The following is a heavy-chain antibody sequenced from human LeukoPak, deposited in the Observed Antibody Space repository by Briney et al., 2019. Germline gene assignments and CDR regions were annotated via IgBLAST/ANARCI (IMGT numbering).Heavy chain of an antibody. CDR2: ISGSGSII. D-gene: IGHD3-9*01. J-gene: IGHJ4*02. Sequence: GGSLRLSCAGSGATFSSDEMNWVRQAPGKGLEWISYISGSGSIIYYADSVKGRFTISRDNSKNTLYLQMNSLRAEDTAVYYCAKDLGVRYFDWLIPGSDYWGQGTLVTVSS. V-gene: IGHV3-48*03. CDR3: AKDLGVRYFDWLIPGSDY. CDR1: GATFSSDE.